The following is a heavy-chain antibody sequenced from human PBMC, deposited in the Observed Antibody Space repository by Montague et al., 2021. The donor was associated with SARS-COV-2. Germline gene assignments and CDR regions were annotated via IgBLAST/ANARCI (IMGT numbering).Heavy chain of an antibody. V-gene: IGHV2-70*11. D-gene: IGHD3-10*01. J-gene: IGHJ4*02. CDR2: IDWDDDK. CDR3: ARMSVRGVIFDY. Sequence: PALVKPTQTLTLTCTFSGFSLSTSGMCVSWIRQLPGKALEWLARIDWDDDKYYSTSLKTRLTISKDTSKNQVVLTMTNMDPVNTATYYCARMSVRGVIFDYWGQGTLVTVSS. CDR1: GFSLSTSGMC.